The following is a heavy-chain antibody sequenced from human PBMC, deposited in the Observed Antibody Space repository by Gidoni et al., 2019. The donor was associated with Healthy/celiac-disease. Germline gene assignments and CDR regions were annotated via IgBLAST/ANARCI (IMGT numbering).Heavy chain of an antibody. J-gene: IGHJ4*02. Sequence: EVQLLESGGGLVQPGGSLRLSCAASGFTFSSYAMSWVRQAPGKGLDWVSAIRGSGGSTYYADTVKGRFTISRDNSKNTLYLQMNSLRAEDTAVYYCAKWDSSSWLDYWGQGTLVTVSS. CDR3: AKWDSSSWLDY. V-gene: IGHV3-23*01. CDR2: IRGSGGST. CDR1: GFTFSSYA. D-gene: IGHD6-13*01.